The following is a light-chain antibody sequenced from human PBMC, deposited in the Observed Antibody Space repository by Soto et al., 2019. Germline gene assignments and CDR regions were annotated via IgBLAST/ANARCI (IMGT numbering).Light chain of an antibody. Sequence: NFMLTQPHSVSESPGKTVTISCTRSSGSIASNYVQWYQQRPSSAPTTVIYEDNQRPSGVPDRFSGSIDSSSNSASLTISGLKTEDEADYYCQSYDSNNHVVFGGGTKLTVL. V-gene: IGLV6-57*04. CDR2: EDN. CDR3: QSYDSNNHVV. CDR1: SGSIASNY. J-gene: IGLJ2*01.